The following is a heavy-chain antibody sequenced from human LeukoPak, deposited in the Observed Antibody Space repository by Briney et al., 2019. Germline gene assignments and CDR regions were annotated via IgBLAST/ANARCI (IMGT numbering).Heavy chain of an antibody. V-gene: IGHV3-66*01. CDR3: ARGYSGYDSQTPFDY. CDR1: GFTVSSNY. CDR2: IYSGGST. J-gene: IGHJ4*02. D-gene: IGHD5-12*01. Sequence: GWSLRLSCAASGFTVSSNYMSWVRQAPGKGLEWVSVIYSGGSTYYADSVKGRFTISRDNSKNTLYLQMNSLRAEDTAVYYCARGYSGYDSQTPFDYWGQGTLVTVSS.